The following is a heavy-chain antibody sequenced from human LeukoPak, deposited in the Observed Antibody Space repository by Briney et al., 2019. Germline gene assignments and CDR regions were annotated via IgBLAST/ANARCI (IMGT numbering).Heavy chain of an antibody. CDR3: AKERAAAVEGYFDY. CDR1: GFRFSSYG. Sequence: GGSLRLSCAASGFRFSSYGMHWVRQAPGKGLEWVAVIWYDGGNKYYADSVKGRFTISRDNSKNTLYLQMNSLRAEDTAVYYCAKERAAAVEGYFDYWGQGTLVTVSS. D-gene: IGHD6-13*01. J-gene: IGHJ4*02. V-gene: IGHV3-33*06. CDR2: IWYDGGNK.